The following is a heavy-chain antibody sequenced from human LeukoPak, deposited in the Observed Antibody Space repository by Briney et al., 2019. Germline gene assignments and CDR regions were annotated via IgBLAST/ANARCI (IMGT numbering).Heavy chain of an antibody. CDR3: ARLNWQLDHYFDY. CDR2: INSDGSGT. CDR1: GFSFSTYW. J-gene: IGHJ4*02. V-gene: IGHV3-74*01. D-gene: IGHD6-6*01. Sequence: AGSVRLSCAASGFSFSTYWMDRVRQAPGKGLVWAARINSDGSGTDYADSVKGRFSISRDNGKNTVYLQMNSLRAEDTAVYYCARLNWQLDHYFDYWGQGTPVTVSS.